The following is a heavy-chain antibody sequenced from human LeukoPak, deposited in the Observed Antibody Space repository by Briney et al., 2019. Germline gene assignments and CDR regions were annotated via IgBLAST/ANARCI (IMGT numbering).Heavy chain of an antibody. CDR3: AKSPRTIDSGSYSKAGGY. J-gene: IGHJ4*02. V-gene: IGHV3-23*01. CDR1: GFTVSSNY. D-gene: IGHD1-26*01. Sequence: GGSLRLSCAASGFTVSSNYMSWVRQAPGKGLEWVSAISGSGGSTYYADSVKGRFTISRDNSKNTLYLQMNSLRAEDTAVYYCAKSPRTIDSGSYSKAGGYWGQGTLVTVSS. CDR2: ISGSGGST.